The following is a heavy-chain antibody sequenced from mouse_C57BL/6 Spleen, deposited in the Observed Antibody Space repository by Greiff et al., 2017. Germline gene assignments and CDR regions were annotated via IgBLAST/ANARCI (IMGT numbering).Heavy chain of an antibody. CDR2: IDPSDSYT. CDR3: ARGWLPYYAMDY. J-gene: IGHJ4*01. V-gene: IGHV1-69*01. Sequence: VQLQQPGAELVMPGASVKLSCKASGYTFTIYWMHWVKQRPGQGLEWIGEIDPSDSYTNYNQKFKGKSTLTVDKSSSTAYMQLSSLTSEDSAVYYCARGWLPYYAMDYWGQGTSVTVSS. CDR1: GYTFTIYW. D-gene: IGHD2-2*01.